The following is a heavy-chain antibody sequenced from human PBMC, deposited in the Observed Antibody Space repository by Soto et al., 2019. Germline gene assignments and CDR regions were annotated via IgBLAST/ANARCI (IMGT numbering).Heavy chain of an antibody. CDR2: IYPGDSDT. Sequence: GESLKISCKASGYSFTSYWIGWVRQMPGKGLEWMGIIYPGDSDTRYSPSLQGQVTISADKSINTAYLQWSSLKASDTAMYYCARRDYYDSTGYNRGFDVWGQGNTVTVSS. D-gene: IGHD3-22*01. J-gene: IGHJ6*02. V-gene: IGHV5-51*01. CDR1: GYSFTSYW. CDR3: ARRDYYDSTGYNRGFDV.